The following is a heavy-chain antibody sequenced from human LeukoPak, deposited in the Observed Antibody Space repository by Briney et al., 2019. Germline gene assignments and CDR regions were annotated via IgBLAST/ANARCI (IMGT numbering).Heavy chain of an antibody. V-gene: IGHV1-18*01. CDR1: GYTFTSYG. D-gene: IGHD3-3*01. Sequence: GASVKVSCKASGYTFTSYGISWVRQAPGQGLEWMGWISAYNGNTNYAQKLQGRVTMTTDTSTSTAYMELRSLRSDDTAVYYCAARSDRVLGPYYFDYWGQGTLVTVSS. CDR2: ISAYNGNT. CDR3: AARSDRVLGPYYFDY. J-gene: IGHJ4*02.